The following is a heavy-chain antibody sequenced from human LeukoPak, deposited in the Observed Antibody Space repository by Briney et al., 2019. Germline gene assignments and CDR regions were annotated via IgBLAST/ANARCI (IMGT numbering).Heavy chain of an antibody. D-gene: IGHD3-3*01. V-gene: IGHV4-34*01. CDR2: INHRGST. Sequence: PSETLSLTCAVYGGSFSGYYWSWIRQPPGKGLEWIGEINHRGSTNYNPSLKSRVTISVDTPKNQFSLKLSSGTAADTAVYYCARGIYDFWSGYSKPNYYYFMDVWGKGTTVTVSS. CDR3: ARGIYDFWSGYSKPNYYYFMDV. CDR1: GGSFSGYY. J-gene: IGHJ6*03.